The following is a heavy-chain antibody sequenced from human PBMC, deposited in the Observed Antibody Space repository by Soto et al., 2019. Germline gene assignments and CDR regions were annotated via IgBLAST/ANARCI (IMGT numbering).Heavy chain of an antibody. CDR1: GYTFTGNY. CDR3: ARDPRPPSGWLGFWEYGMDV. Sequence: SVKVSFKASGYTFTGNYIHWVRQAPGQGLEWMGWVNPDNGGTTSAEKFQGRVTMTRDTSVTTAYMELYRLTSDDTAVYYCARDPRPPSGWLGFWEYGMDVWGQGTTVTVSS. V-gene: IGHV1-2*02. D-gene: IGHD3-3*01. CDR2: VNPDNGGT. J-gene: IGHJ6*02.